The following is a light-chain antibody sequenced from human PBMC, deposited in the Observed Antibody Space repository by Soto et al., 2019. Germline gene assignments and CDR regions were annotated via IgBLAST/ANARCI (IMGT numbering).Light chain of an antibody. Sequence: EIVMTQSPGTLSLSPGERATLSCRASQSVSSSSLVWYQHKPGQAPRLLIYGASSRATGITDRFSGSGSGTEFTLTISSLQSEDFAVYYCQQYNSWPLTFGGGTRWIT. CDR2: GAS. CDR1: QSVSSS. CDR3: QQYNSWPLT. J-gene: IGKJ4*01. V-gene: IGKV3D-15*01.